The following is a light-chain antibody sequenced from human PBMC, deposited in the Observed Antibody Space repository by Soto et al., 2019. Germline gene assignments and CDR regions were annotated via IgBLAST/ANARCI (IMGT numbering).Light chain of an antibody. Sequence: QSALTQPASVSGSPGQSITMSCTGTSSDVGGYNYVSWYQQHPGKAPKLMIYEVSNRPSGVSSRFSGSKSGNTASLTISGLQAEDEADYYCSSYISSSIDYVFGTGTKLTVL. J-gene: IGLJ1*01. CDR3: SSYISSSIDYV. V-gene: IGLV2-14*01. CDR2: EVS. CDR1: SSDVGGYNY.